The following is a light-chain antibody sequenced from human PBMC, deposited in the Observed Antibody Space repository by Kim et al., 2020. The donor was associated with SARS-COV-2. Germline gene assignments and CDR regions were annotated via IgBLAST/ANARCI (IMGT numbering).Light chain of an antibody. Sequence: QSVLTQPPSASGSPGQSVTISCAGTSSDVGDSNYVSWYQQHPGKAPKLIIYEVNKRPSGVPDRFSASKSGNTASLTVSGLQAEDEADYYCSSKHLFG. CDR3: SSKHL. CDR1: SSDVGDSNY. CDR2: EVN. J-gene: IGLJ1*01. V-gene: IGLV2-8*01.